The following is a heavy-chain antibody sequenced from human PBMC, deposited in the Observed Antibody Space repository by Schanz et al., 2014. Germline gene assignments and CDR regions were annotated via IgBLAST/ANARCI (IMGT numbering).Heavy chain of an antibody. CDR1: GYTFTSYG. CDR3: ARDAADFYDILTEEDY. CDR2: ISAYNGNT. D-gene: IGHD3-9*01. Sequence: QVQLVKSGAEVRKPGASVKFSCKASGYTFTSYGISWVRQAPGQGLEWMGWISAYNGNTKYPQKLQGRVTMTTDTSKSTAYMELRSLRSDDTAVYHCARDAADFYDILTEEDYWGQGTTVTVSS. V-gene: IGHV1-18*01. J-gene: IGHJ4*03.